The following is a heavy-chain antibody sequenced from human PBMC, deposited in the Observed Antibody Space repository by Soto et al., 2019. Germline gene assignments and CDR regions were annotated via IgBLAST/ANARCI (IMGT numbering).Heavy chain of an antibody. D-gene: IGHD2-2*02. CDR3: ARREMGHILVVPAAIVDGMDV. CDR2: ISAYNGNT. J-gene: IGHJ6*02. V-gene: IGHV1-18*01. CDR1: GFTFSNYG. Sequence: ASVKVSCKASGFTFSNYGLNWVRQAPGQGLEWMGWISAYNGNTNYAQKLQGRVTMTTDTSTSTAYMELRSLRSDDTAVYYCARREMGHILVVPAAIVDGMDVWGQGATVTVSS.